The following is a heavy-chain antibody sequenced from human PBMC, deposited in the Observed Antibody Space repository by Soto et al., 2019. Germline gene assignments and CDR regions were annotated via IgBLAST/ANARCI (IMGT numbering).Heavy chain of an antibody. D-gene: IGHD3-22*01. CDR1: GFSLSTSGVG. CDR2: IYWNDDK. V-gene: IGHV2-5*01. CDR3: AHRRGMEVVVISNWFDP. J-gene: IGHJ5*02. Sequence: SGPTLVKPTPTLTLTCTFSGFSLSTSGVGVGWIRQPPGKALEWLALIYWNDDKRYSPSLKSRLTITKDTSKNQVVLTMTNMDPVDTATYYCAHRRGMEVVVISNWFDPWGQGTLVTVSS.